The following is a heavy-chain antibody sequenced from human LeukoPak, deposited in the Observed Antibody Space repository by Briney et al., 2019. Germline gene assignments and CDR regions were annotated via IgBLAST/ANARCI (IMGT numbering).Heavy chain of an antibody. CDR2: INHTGDT. CDR3: ARGRRVSGVRRINWARRENYYYYYIDA. J-gene: IGHJ6*03. Sequence: SETLSLTCAVYGDSFSGIFWTWIRQSPGKGLEWIGEINHTGDTKLNPSLRGRVSISVDTANNQFSLRLTSLTGADMGLYFCARGRRVSGVRRINWARRENYYYYYIDAWGKGTSVIVSS. CDR1: GDSFSGIF. D-gene: IGHD3-10*01. V-gene: IGHV4-34*01.